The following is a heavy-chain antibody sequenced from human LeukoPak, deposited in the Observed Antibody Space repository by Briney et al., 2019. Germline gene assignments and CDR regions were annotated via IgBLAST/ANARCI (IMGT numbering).Heavy chain of an antibody. Sequence: GGSLRLSCAASGFTFSDYYMSWIRQAPGKELEWVSDISSTSIYTNYADSVKGRFTISRDNAKSSLYLQMNSLRAEDTAGYYCARDPTAYYDSSGYYLNTIDYWGQGTLVTVSS. V-gene: IGHV3-11*06. CDR3: ARDPTAYYDSSGYYLNTIDY. J-gene: IGHJ4*02. D-gene: IGHD3-22*01. CDR1: GFTFSDYY. CDR2: ISSTSIYT.